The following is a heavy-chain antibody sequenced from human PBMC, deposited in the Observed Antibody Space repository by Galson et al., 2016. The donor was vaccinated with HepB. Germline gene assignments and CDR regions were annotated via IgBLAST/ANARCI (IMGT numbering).Heavy chain of an antibody. D-gene: IGHD6-19*01. CDR1: GFTFTDYP. Sequence: SLRLSCATSGFTFTDYPMTWVRQAPGKGLEWVSTVGTGHFTHYAHSVKGRFIVSRDNSENTLYLQMNSLRADDTALYFCAREGYSSGHCGAFDIWGRGTVVAVSS. CDR3: AREGYSSGHCGAFDI. CDR2: VGTGHFT. V-gene: IGHV3-23*01. J-gene: IGHJ3*02.